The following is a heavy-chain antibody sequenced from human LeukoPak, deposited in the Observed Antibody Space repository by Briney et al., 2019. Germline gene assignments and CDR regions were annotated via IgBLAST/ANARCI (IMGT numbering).Heavy chain of an antibody. CDR2: IYYSGST. CDR1: GGSISSGGYY. D-gene: IGHD4-17*01. V-gene: IGHV4-31*03. Sequence: SQTLSLTCTVSGGSISSGGYYWSWIRQHPGKGLEWIGYIYYSGSTYYNPSLKSRVTISVDTSKNQFSLKLSSVTAADTAVYYCARSIYGDWYYFDYWGQGTLVTVFS. CDR3: ARSIYGDWYYFDY. J-gene: IGHJ4*02.